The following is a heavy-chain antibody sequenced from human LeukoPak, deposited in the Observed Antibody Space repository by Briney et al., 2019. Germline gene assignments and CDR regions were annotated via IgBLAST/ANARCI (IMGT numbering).Heavy chain of an antibody. CDR2: INPNSGGS. D-gene: IGHD3-9*01. Sequence: GASVKVSCKASGYTFTGYYMYWVRQAPGQGLEWMGWINPNSGGSKYAQKFQGRVTMTRDTSISTAYMELSRLRSDDTAVYYCARRPLQYFHNNWFDPWGQATLVTVSS. CDR1: GYTFTGYY. V-gene: IGHV1-2*02. J-gene: IGHJ5*02. CDR3: ARRPLQYFHNNWFDP.